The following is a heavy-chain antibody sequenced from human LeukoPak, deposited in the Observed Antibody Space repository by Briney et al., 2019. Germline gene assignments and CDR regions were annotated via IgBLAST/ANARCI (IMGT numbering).Heavy chain of an antibody. V-gene: IGHV4-61*05. CDR3: ASAYSSSWYGYYYYGMDV. J-gene: IGHJ6*02. Sequence: SETLSLTCTVSGGSISSSSYYWGWIRQPPGKGLEWIGYIYYSGSTNYNPSLKSRVTISVDTSKNQFSLKLTVTAADTAVYYCASAYSSSWYGYYYYGMDVWGQGTTVTVSS. CDR1: GGSISSSSYY. CDR2: IYYSGST. D-gene: IGHD6-13*01.